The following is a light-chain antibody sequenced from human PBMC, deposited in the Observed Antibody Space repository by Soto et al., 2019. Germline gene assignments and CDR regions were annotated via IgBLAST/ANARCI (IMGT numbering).Light chain of an antibody. CDR1: QNLHSF. CDR2: DGS. Sequence: EIVFTHSPATLSVSPGERVTLSCRASQNLHSFLNWYQQRPGQAPRPLIYDGSKRAAGVPDRISGDGSGTDYTLTISSLEPEDFAVYYCQQRTRWPMTFGQGTRLEIK. J-gene: IGKJ5*01. V-gene: IGKV3-11*01. CDR3: QQRTRWPMT.